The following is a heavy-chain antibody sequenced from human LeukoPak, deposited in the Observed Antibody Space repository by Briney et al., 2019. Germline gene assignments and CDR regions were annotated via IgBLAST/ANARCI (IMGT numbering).Heavy chain of an antibody. CDR1: GYTYTSYA. CDR3: ARDSGSGSNDY. V-gene: IGHV1-3*01. D-gene: IGHD1-26*01. J-gene: IGHJ4*02. Sequence: ASVKVSCKASGYTYTSYAMHWVRQAPGQRLEWMGWISAGNGNTKYSQNFQGRVTFISNTSATTAFMELSSLRSEDAAVSYCARDSGSGSNDYWGQGTLVTVSS. CDR2: ISAGNGNT.